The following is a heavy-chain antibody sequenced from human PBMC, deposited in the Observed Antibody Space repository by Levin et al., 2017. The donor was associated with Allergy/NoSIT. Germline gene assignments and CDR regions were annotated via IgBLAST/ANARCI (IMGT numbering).Heavy chain of an antibody. CDR2: ISGSGGST. CDR3: AKDRDVVVPAANTGDY. Sequence: GGSLRLSCAASGFTFSSYAMSWVRQAPGKGLEWVSAISGSGGSTYYADSVKGRFTISRDNSKNTLYLQMNSLRAEDTAVYYCAKDRDVVVPAANTGDYWGQGTLVTVSS. D-gene: IGHD2-2*01. J-gene: IGHJ4*02. CDR1: GFTFSSYA. V-gene: IGHV3-23*01.